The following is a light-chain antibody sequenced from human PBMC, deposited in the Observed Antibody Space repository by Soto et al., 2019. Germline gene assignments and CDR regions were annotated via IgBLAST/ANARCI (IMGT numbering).Light chain of an antibody. CDR1: QGISSY. V-gene: IGKV1-9*01. J-gene: IGKJ4*01. CDR3: QQLISDRLT. CDR2: AVS. Sequence: DIQLTQSPSFLSASVGDRVTITCRASQGISSYFAWYQQRPGKAPQLLLYAVSTLQSGVPSRFSGSASGTEFTLTISTLQPEDFATYYCQQLISDRLTFGGGTKVEIK.